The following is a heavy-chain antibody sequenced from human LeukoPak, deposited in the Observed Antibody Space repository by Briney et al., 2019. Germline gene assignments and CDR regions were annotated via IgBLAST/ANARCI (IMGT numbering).Heavy chain of an antibody. Sequence: SQTLSLTCTVSGGSISSGSYYWSWIRQPAGKGLEWIGRIYTSGSTNYNPSLKSRVTISVDTSKNQFSLKLSSVTAADTAVYYCAREGMGDFWSGSDYWGQGTLVTVSS. CDR2: IYTSGST. CDR1: GGSISSGSYY. D-gene: IGHD3-3*01. CDR3: AREGMGDFWSGSDY. J-gene: IGHJ4*02. V-gene: IGHV4-61*02.